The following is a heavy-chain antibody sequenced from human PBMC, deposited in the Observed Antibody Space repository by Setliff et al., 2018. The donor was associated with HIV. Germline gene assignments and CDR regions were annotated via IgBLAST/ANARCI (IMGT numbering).Heavy chain of an antibody. CDR2: MNPNSGAT. Sequence: ASVKVSCKTSGHPFSNYDIIWVRRATGQGLEWMGWMNPNSGATGYAQKFKDRFIMTRDTSISTAYMELSGLISEDAAVYYCARAGGLRMDRGVVSDYWGQGTLVTVSS. CDR1: GHPFSNYD. D-gene: IGHD3-10*01. CDR3: ARAGGLRMDRGVVSDY. J-gene: IGHJ4*02. V-gene: IGHV1-8*01.